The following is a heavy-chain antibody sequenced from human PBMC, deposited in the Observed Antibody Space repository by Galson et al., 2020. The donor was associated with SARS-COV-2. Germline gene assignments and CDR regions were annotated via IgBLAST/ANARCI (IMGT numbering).Heavy chain of an antibody. CDR2: IFFDGSDK. J-gene: IGHJ4*02. D-gene: IGHD3-22*01. CDR3: ARDGQTSSGWGFDY. CDR1: GFTFSSHA. V-gene: IGHV3-33*01. Sequence: GESLKISCAASGFTFSSHAMHWVRQAPGKGLEWVAQIFFDGSDKYYGDSVKGRFTISRDSSKNTVYLQMNNLRADDTAVYYCARDGQTSSGWGFDYGGQGTRVTVSS.